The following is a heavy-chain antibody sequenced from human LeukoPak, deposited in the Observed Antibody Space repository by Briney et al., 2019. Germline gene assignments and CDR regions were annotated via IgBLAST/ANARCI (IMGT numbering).Heavy chain of an antibody. CDR2: IYYSGST. D-gene: IGHD3-3*01. Sequence: PSQTLSLTCTVSGGSISSGGYYWSWIRQHPGKGLEWIGYIYYSGSTYYNPSLKSRVTISVDTSKNQFSLKLSSVTAADTAVYYCAREALVTIFGVVINDYYYYGMDVWGQGTTVTVSS. CDR3: AREALVTIFGVVINDYYYYGMDV. J-gene: IGHJ6*02. V-gene: IGHV4-31*03. CDR1: GGSISSGGYY.